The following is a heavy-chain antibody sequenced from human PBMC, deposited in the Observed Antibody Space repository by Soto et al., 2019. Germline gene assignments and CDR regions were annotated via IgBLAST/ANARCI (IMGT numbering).Heavy chain of an antibody. V-gene: IGHV4-59*01. Sequence: QVQLQESGPGLVKPSETLSLTCTVSGGSISSYYWSWIRQPPGKGLEWIGYIYYSGSTNYNPSLNSRGTISVDTSKNQFSLKPGSVTGADTAVDYRAREGLTGTSGLFYYYAMDVWGQGTTVTVSS. CDR2: IYYSGST. D-gene: IGHD1-7*01. CDR3: AREGLTGTSGLFYYYAMDV. CDR1: GGSISSYY. J-gene: IGHJ6*02.